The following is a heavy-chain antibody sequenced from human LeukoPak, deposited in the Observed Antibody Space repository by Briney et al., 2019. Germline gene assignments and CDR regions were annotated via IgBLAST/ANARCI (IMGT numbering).Heavy chain of an antibody. V-gene: IGHV1-69*05. CDR3: ARTDIVVVVAARMDAFDI. J-gene: IGHJ3*02. CDR2: IIPIFGTA. CDR1: GGTFSSYA. D-gene: IGHD2-15*01. Sequence: ASVKVSCKASGGTFSSYAISWVRQAPGQGLEWMGRIIPIFGTANYAQKFQGRVTITTDESTSTAYMELSSLRSEDTAVYYCARTDIVVVVAARMDAFDIWGQGTMVTVSS.